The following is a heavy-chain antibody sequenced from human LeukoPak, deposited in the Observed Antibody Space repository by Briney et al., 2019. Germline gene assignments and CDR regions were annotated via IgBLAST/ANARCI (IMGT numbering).Heavy chain of an antibody. D-gene: IGHD1-26*01. V-gene: IGHV3-23*01. CDR3: VRDVGGIYYVFGY. CDR1: GFTFSNYV. Sequence: GGSLRLSCVASGFTFSNYVMSWVRQTPWKGLEWVSSISGGSITFYADSVKGRFTISRDNSKNMMYLQMNSLRAEDTAVYYCVRDVGGIYYVFGYWGQGTLVTVSS. CDR2: ISGGSIT. J-gene: IGHJ4*02.